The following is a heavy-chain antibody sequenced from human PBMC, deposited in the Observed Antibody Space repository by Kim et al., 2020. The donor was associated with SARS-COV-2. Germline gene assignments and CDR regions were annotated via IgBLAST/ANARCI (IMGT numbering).Heavy chain of an antibody. CDR3: ARGGGDRGYYYYMDV. Sequence: PSLKGRVTISVDKSKNQFSLKLSSVTAADTAVYYCARGGGDRGYYYYMDVWGKGTTVTVSS. J-gene: IGHJ6*03. V-gene: IGHV4-4*02. D-gene: IGHD4-17*01.